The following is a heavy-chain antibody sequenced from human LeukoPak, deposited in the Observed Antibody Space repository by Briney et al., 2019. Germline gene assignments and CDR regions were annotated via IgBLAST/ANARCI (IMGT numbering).Heavy chain of an antibody. V-gene: IGHV3-7*05. CDR1: GFTFSSYA. J-gene: IGHJ4*02. CDR3: ARGRYSSSWYDY. Sequence: GGSLRLSCAASGFTFSSYAMHWVRQAPGRGLEWVANIKQDGSEKSHVDSVEGRFTISRDNAKNSLYLQMNSLRAEDTAVYYCARGRYSSSWYDYWGQGTLVTVSS. CDR2: IKQDGSEK. D-gene: IGHD6-13*01.